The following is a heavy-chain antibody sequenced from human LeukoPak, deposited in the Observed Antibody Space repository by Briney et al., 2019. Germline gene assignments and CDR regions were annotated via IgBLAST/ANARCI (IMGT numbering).Heavy chain of an antibody. CDR1: GGSISTTNW. V-gene: IGHV4-4*02. CDR2: INHSGST. D-gene: IGHD5-12*01. J-gene: IGHJ6*02. CDR3: ARVRYSGYDRSAYSYYGMDV. Sequence: SETLSLTCGVSGGSISTTNWWSWVRQPPGKGLEWIGEINHSGSTNYNPSLKSRVTISVDTSKNQFSLKLSSVTAADTAVYYCARVRYSGYDRSAYSYYGMDVWGQGTTVTVSS.